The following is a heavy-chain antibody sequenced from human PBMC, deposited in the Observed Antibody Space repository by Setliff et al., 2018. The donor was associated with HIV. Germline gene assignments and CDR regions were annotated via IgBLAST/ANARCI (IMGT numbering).Heavy chain of an antibody. D-gene: IGHD1-26*01. CDR1: GFTFSSYS. CDR2: ISISSSTI. CDR3: ANAGGATGY. V-gene: IGHV3-48*01. J-gene: IGHJ4*02. Sequence: PGGSLRLSCAASGFTFSSYSMNWVRQAPGKGLEWVSYISISSSTIYYADSVKGRFTISRDDAKNSLYLQMNSLRAEDTAVYYCANAGGATGYWGQGTLVTVSS.